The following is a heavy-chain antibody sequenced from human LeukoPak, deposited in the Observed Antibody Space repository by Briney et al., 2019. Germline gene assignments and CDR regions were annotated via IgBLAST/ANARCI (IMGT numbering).Heavy chain of an antibody. CDR3: ARDRGGSAFDI. CDR2: INSDGSST. Sequence: PGGSLRLSCAASGFTFSSYTMNWVRQAPGKGLVWVSRINSDGSSTSYADSVKGRFTISRDNAKNTLYLQMNSLRAEDTAVYHCARDRGGSAFDILGQGTMVTVSS. V-gene: IGHV3-74*01. CDR1: GFTFSSYT. J-gene: IGHJ3*02. D-gene: IGHD3-10*01.